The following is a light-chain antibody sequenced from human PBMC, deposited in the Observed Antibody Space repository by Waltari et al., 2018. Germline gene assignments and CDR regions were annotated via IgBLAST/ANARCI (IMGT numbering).Light chain of an antibody. CDR1: LLAKKY. Sequence: SYELTQPSSVSVSPGQTARITCSGDLLAKKYARWFQQRPGQAPVLVSYKGSERPSGIPDRFSGSSSGTTVTLTISGAQVEDEADYYCYSATDNNLGIFGGGTKLTVL. J-gene: IGLJ2*01. V-gene: IGLV3-27*01. CDR3: YSATDNNLGI. CDR2: KGS.